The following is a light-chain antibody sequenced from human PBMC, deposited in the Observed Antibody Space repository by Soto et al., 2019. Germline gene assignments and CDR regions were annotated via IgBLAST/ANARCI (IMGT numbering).Light chain of an antibody. CDR3: GSYARSGTLF. Sequence: QSVLTQPASVSGSPGQSITISCIGTSNDISPYNYVSWYLHHPGQAPQLLIYDVHNRPSGISARFSGSKSGNTASLTSSGLQPDDTALYCCGSYARSGTLFFGGGAKVTVL. J-gene: IGLJ2*01. CDR2: DVH. V-gene: IGLV2-14*01. CDR1: SNDISPYNY.